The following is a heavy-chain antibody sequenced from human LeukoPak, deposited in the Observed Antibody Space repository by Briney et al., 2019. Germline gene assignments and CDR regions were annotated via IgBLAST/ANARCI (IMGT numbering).Heavy chain of an antibody. V-gene: IGHV4-34*01. J-gene: IGHJ5*02. CDR3: AGAHYCSSTSCLRFDP. Sequence: SETLSLTCAVYGGSFSGYYWSWIRQPPGKGLEWIGEINHSGSTNYNPSLKSRVTISVDTSKNQFSLKQSSVTTADTAVYYCAGAHYCSSTSCLRFDPWGQGTLVTVSS. CDR2: INHSGST. D-gene: IGHD2-2*01. CDR1: GGSFSGYY.